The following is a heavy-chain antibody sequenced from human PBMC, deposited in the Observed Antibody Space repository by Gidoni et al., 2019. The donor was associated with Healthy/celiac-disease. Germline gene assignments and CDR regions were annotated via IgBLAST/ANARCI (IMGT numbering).Heavy chain of an antibody. CDR3: ARTYYDFWSEDAFDI. Sequence: QVQLVQSGAEVKKPGASVKVSCQASGYTFTGYYMHWVRQAPGQGLEWMGWINPNSGGTNYAQKFQGRVTMTRDTSISTAYMELSRLRSDDTAVYYCARTYYDFWSEDAFDIWGQGTMVTVSS. J-gene: IGHJ3*02. CDR1: GYTFTGYY. D-gene: IGHD3-3*01. CDR2: INPNSGGT. V-gene: IGHV1-2*02.